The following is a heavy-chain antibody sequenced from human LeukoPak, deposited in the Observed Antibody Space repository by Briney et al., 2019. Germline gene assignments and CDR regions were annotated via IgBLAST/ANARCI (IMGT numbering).Heavy chain of an antibody. CDR3: AGEASNNFDY. CDR2: IYYSGST. Sequence: PSETLSLTCTVSGGSISSYYWSWIRQPPGKGLEWIGYIYYSGSTNYNPSLKSRVTISVDTSKNQFSLKLSSVTAADTAVYYCAGEASNNFDYWGQGTLVTVSS. CDR1: GGSISSYY. J-gene: IGHJ4*02. V-gene: IGHV4-59*12.